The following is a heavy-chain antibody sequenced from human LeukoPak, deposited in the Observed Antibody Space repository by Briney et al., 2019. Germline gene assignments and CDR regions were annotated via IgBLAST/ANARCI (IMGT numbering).Heavy chain of an antibody. CDR2: ISGSGGST. V-gene: IGHV3-23*01. Sequence: GGSLRLSCAASGFTFSSYAMSWVRQAPGKGLEWVSAISGSGGSTYYADSVEGRFTISRDNSKNTLYLQMNSLRAEDTAVYYCAKDPAPGDWFDPWGRGTLVTVSS. J-gene: IGHJ5*02. CDR1: GFTFSSYA. CDR3: AKDPAPGDWFDP.